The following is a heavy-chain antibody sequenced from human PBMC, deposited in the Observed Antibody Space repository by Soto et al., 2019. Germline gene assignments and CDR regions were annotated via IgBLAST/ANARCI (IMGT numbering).Heavy chain of an antibody. CDR3: AIVGPIISARNLFAP. Sequence: GDSVKVSCKASGYTFTSYGITWVRQAPGQGLEWMGWSSGYNGDIKYAQKFQGRVTMTADTSTSTAYMDLRSLSSDDTAIYFCAIVGPIISARNLFAPSGQGTLGTVAS. V-gene: IGHV1-18*01. CDR1: GYTFTSYG. J-gene: IGHJ5*02. CDR2: SSGYNGDI. D-gene: IGHD6-6*01.